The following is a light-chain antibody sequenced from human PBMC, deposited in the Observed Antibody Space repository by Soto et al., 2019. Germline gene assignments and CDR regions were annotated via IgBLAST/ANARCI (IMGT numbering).Light chain of an antibody. CDR3: QQYNNWPMYT. Sequence: EIVMTQSPATLYESPGERATLSCRASQSVSSNLAWYQQKPGQAPRLLIYGASTRATGIPARFSGSGSGTEFTLTISSLQSEDFAVYYCQQYNNWPMYTFGQGTKLEIK. J-gene: IGKJ2*01. CDR1: QSVSSN. V-gene: IGKV3-15*01. CDR2: GAS.